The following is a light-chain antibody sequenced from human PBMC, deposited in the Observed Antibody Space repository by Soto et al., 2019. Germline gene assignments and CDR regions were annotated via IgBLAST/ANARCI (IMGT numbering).Light chain of an antibody. Sequence: QSVLTQRSSVSGSPGQSITISCTGTSSDIGGYKYVSWYQQHPGKAPKLMIYDVSNRPSGVSNRFSGSRSGNTATLTISGLQGEDEAEYYCSSYTGGSTYVFGTGTKVTVL. J-gene: IGLJ1*01. V-gene: IGLV2-14*01. CDR3: SSYTGGSTYV. CDR2: DVS. CDR1: SSDIGGYKY.